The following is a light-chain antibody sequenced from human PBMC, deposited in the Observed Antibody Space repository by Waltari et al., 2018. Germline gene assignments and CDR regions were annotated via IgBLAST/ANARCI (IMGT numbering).Light chain of an antibody. CDR1: SSDVGSHNL. CDR2: EVS. V-gene: IGLV2-23*02. CDR3: CSHAGSSTVV. Sequence: QSALTQPASVSGSPGQSITISCTGTSSDVGSHNLVSWYHQHPGKAPKRMISEVSKRPSGVSNRFSGSKSGTTASLTSSGLQAEDEADYYCCSHAGSSTVVFGGGTKLTVL. J-gene: IGLJ2*01.